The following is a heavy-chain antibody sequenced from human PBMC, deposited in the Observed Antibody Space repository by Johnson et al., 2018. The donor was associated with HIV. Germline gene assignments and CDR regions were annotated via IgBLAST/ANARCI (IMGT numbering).Heavy chain of an antibody. V-gene: IGHV3-53*01. CDR2: IYSGGRT. D-gene: IGHD3-3*01. Sequence: VQLVESGGGLIQPRGSLRLSCAASGFTVSSNYMSWVRQAPGKGLEWVSIIYSGGRTYHADSVKGRFTLSRDNSKNTLYLQMNSLRAEDTAVYYCARDRGVFWNNDYKGDAFDIWGQGTMVTVSS. CDR1: GFTVSSNY. CDR3: ARDRGVFWNNDYKGDAFDI. J-gene: IGHJ3*02.